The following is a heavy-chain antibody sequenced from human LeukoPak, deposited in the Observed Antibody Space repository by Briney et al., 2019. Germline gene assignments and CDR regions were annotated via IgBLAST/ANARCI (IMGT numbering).Heavy chain of an antibody. D-gene: IGHD5-18*01. V-gene: IGHV3-74*01. CDR3: ATLPNYSYGHPYYFDS. J-gene: IGHJ4*02. CDR1: GIIFSNYW. Sequence: GGSLRLSCAASGIIFSNYWMHWVRQAPGKGLVWVSRINRDGSSTSYADSVKGRFTISRDNAKNTLYLQMNSLRAEDTAVYYCATLPNYSYGHPYYFDSWGQGTLVTVSS. CDR2: INRDGSST.